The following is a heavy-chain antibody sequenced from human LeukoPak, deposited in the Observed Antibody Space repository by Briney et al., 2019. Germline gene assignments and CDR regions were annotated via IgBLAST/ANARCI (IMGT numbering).Heavy chain of an antibody. CDR3: ARDPVFNTVAGLDYYYYGMDV. Sequence: GGSLRLSCAASGFTFSSYAMSWVRQAPGKGLGWVSAISGSGGSTYYADSVKGRFTISRDNSKNTLYLQMNSLRAEDTAVYYCARDPVFNTVAGLDYYYYGMDVWGQGTTVTVSS. J-gene: IGHJ6*02. D-gene: IGHD6-19*01. V-gene: IGHV3-23*01. CDR1: GFTFSSYA. CDR2: ISGSGGST.